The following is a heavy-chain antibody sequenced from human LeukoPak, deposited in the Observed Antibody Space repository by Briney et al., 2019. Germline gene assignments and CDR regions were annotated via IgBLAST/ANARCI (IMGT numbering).Heavy chain of an antibody. CDR3: ARVEQLVVFDY. J-gene: IGHJ4*02. CDR2: INHSGST. V-gene: IGHV4-34*01. D-gene: IGHD6-6*01. Sequence: GSLRLSCAASGFIFSRYTMSWVRQAPGKGLEWIGEINHSGSTNYNPSLKSRVTISVDTSKNQFSLKLSSVTAADTAVYYCARVEQLVVFDYWGQGTQVTVSS. CDR1: GFIFSRYT.